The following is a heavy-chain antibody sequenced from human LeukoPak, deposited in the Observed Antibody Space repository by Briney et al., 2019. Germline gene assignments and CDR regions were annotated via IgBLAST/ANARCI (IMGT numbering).Heavy chain of an antibody. D-gene: IGHD3-10*01. CDR3: ARDQDYYGSGSYLGY. CDR2: ISSSGSTI. V-gene: IGHV3-11*04. J-gene: IGHJ4*02. Sequence: GGSLRLSCAASGCTFSDYYMSWIRQAPGKGLAWVSYISSSGSTIYYADSVKGRFTISRDNAKNSLYLQMNSLRAEDTAVYYCARDQDYYGSGSYLGYWGQGTLVTVSS. CDR1: GCTFSDYY.